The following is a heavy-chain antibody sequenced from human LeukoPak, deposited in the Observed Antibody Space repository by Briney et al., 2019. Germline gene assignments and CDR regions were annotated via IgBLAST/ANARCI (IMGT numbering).Heavy chain of an antibody. V-gene: IGHV1-46*01. CDR1: GYTFIGHY. CDR2: INPSGGST. Sequence: ASVKVSCKTSGYTFIGHYIHWVRQAPGQGLEWMGIINPSGGSTSYAQKFQGRVTMTRDTSTSTVYMELSSLRSEDTAVYYCAREYSSSWYWLTDYWGQGTLVTVSS. J-gene: IGHJ4*02. D-gene: IGHD6-13*01. CDR3: AREYSSSWYWLTDY.